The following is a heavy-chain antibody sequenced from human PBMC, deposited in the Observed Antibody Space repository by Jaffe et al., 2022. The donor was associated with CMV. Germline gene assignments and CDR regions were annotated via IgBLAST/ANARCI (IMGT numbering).Heavy chain of an antibody. CDR3: ARDRGTGCSGGICYPGWLFDF. D-gene: IGHD2-15*01. CDR1: GYIFADYY. V-gene: IGHV1-2*02. CDR2: INPNTGAT. J-gene: IGHJ4*02. Sequence: QVQLVQSGSDLKKPGASVKVSCKASGYIFADYYINWVRQAPGQGLQWMGWINPNTGATGYLQKFQGRVTMTRDTSISTAYMELSSLRSDDTAVYYCARDRGTGCSGGICYPGWLFDFWGQGTLVTVSS.